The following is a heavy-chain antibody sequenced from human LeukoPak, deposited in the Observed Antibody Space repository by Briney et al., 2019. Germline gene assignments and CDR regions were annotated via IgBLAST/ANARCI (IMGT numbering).Heavy chain of an antibody. CDR1: GGSISSSSYY. D-gene: IGHD3-10*01. J-gene: IGHJ4*02. CDR3: ATLWFGESNRDY. Sequence: SETLSLTCTVSGGSISSSSYYWGWIRQPPGKGLEWIGSIYYSGSTYYNPSLKSRVTISVDTSKNQFSLKLSSVTAADTAVYYCATLWFGESNRDYWGQGTLVTVSS. V-gene: IGHV4-39*07. CDR2: IYYSGST.